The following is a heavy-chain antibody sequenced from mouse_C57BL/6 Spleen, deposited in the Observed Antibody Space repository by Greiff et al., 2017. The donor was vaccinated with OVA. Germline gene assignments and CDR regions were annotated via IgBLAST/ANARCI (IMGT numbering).Heavy chain of an antibody. CDR3: TRGDGNRAMDY. V-gene: IGHV1-15*01. CDR2: IDTETGGT. D-gene: IGHD2-1*01. CDR1: GYTFTDYE. J-gene: IGHJ4*01. Sequence: VQLVESGAELVRPGASVTLSCKASGYTFTDYEMHWVKQTPVHGLEWIGAIDTETGGTAYNQKFKGKAILTADKSSSTAYMELRSLTSEDSAVYYCTRGDGNRAMDYWGQGTSVTVSS.